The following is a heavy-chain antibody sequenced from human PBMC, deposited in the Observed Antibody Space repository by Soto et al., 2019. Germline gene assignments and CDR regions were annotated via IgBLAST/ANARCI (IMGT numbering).Heavy chain of an antibody. CDR3: ARDSLGYCSSTSCYDWFDP. CDR2: INAGNGNT. CDR1: GYTFTSYA. J-gene: IGHJ5*02. D-gene: IGHD2-2*01. V-gene: IGHV1-3*01. Sequence: ASVKVSCKASGYTFTSYAMHWVRQAPGQRLEWMGWINAGNGNTKYSQKFQGRVTITRDTSASTAYMELRSLRSDDTAVYYCARDSLGYCSSTSCYDWFDPWGQGTLVTVSS.